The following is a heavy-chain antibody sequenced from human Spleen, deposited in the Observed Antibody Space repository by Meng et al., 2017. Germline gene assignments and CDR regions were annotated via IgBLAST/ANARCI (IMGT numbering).Heavy chain of an antibody. V-gene: IGHV1-18*01. D-gene: IGHD2-15*01. CDR1: GYTFTSYG. J-gene: IGHJ6*02. CDR3: AREDCSGGSCNDFHYFGMDV. CDR2: ISTDNGNT. Sequence: ASVKVSCKASGYTFTSYGISWVRQAPGQGLEWMGWISTDNGNTKYAQKFQGRVTMTTDTSTSTAYMELRSLRSDDTAVYYCAREDCSGGSCNDFHYFGMDVWGQGTTVTVSS.